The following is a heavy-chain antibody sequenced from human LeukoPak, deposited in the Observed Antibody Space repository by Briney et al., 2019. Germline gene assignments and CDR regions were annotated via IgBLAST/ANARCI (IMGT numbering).Heavy chain of an antibody. CDR1: GFTFSSYW. J-gene: IGHJ4*02. Sequence: GGSLRLSCAASGFTFSSYWMHWVRQAPGKGLVWVSRINSDGSSTSYADSVKGRFTISRDNAKNTLYLQMNSLRAEDTAVYYCARASECQLPFPYWGQGTLVTVSS. D-gene: IGHD2-2*01. V-gene: IGHV3-74*01. CDR2: INSDGSST. CDR3: ARASECQLPFPY.